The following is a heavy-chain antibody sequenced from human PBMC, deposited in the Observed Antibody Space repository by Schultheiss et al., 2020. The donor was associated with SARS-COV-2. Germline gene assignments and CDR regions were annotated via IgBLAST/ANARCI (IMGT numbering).Heavy chain of an antibody. CDR2: IWHDGSDA. D-gene: IGHD2-21*02. CDR1: GFTFGTYA. Sequence: GGSLRLSCAASGFTFGTYAMHWVRQAPGKGLEWVAVIWHDGSDAYYADSVKGRFTISRDNSKKTLFLQMNSLRVEDTAVYYCAREYYGGDSDCDYWGQGTLVTVSS. V-gene: IGHV3-33*08. J-gene: IGHJ4*02. CDR3: AREYYGGDSDCDY.